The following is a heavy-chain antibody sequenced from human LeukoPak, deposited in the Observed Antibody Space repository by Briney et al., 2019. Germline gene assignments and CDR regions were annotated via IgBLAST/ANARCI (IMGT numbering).Heavy chain of an antibody. CDR2: ISSSSSYI. CDR1: GFTFSSYS. J-gene: IGHJ3*02. CDR3: ARALGWGNYDVFDT. D-gene: IGHD1-7*01. V-gene: IGHV3-21*01. Sequence: GGSLRLSCAASGFTFSSYSMNWVRQAPGKGLEWVSSISSSSSYIYYADSVKGRFTISRDNAKDSLYLQMNSLRAEDTAVYYCARALGWGNYDVFDTWGQGTMVTVSS.